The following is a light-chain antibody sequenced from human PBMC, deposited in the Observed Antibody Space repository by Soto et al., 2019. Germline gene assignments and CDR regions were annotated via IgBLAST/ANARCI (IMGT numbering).Light chain of an antibody. CDR2: DVS. V-gene: IGLV2-14*03. CDR3: GTYTISGTV. J-gene: IGLJ1*01. CDR1: SGDVGGYHY. Sequence: QSVLTQPASVPGSPGQSITISCPGTSGDVGGYHYVSWYQHHPGKAPKLMIYDVSDRPSGVSHRFSGSKSGNTASLTISGLQAEDEDASYSGTYTISGTVFGTGTKVPV.